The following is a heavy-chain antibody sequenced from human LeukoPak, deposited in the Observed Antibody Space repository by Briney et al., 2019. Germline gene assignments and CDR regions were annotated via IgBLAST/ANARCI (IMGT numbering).Heavy chain of an antibody. J-gene: IGHJ4*02. V-gene: IGHV3-23*01. CDR2: ISDSSDST. CDR3: TKWSGFGND. D-gene: IGHD3-10*01. CDR1: GFTFSSYS. Sequence: GGSLRLSCAASGFTFSSYSMTWVRQTPGKGLEWVSGISDSSDSTYYADSVKGRFTISRDNSRNTLYLEMNSLRAEDTAVYYCTKWSGFGNDWGQGTLVTVSS.